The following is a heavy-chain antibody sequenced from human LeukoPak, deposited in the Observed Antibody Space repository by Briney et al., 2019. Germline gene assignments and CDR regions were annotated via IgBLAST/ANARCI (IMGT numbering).Heavy chain of an antibody. CDR3: ARYFAS. Sequence: GGSLRLSCAASGFIFSNYSMNWVRQAPGKGLEWVSYISSSGSTTSYADSVKGRFTISRDNAKNSLFLLMSSLRDEDTAVYFCARYFASWGQGTLVTVSS. CDR1: GFIFSNYS. V-gene: IGHV3-48*02. CDR2: ISSSGSTT. J-gene: IGHJ4*02.